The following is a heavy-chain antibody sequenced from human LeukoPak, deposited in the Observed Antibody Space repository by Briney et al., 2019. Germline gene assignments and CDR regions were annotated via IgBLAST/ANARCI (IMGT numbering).Heavy chain of an antibody. J-gene: IGHJ3*01. V-gene: IGHV6-1*01. Sequence: SQTLSLTCAISGDSVSSNSAAWNWIRQYPSRGLEWLGRTYYRSKWYNDYAVSVKSRINITPDTSKNQFSLQLNSVTPEDTAVYYCARVNSGWLDAFDFWGQGTMVTVSS. CDR3: ARVNSGWLDAFDF. D-gene: IGHD6-19*01. CDR1: GDSVSSNSAA. CDR2: TYYRSKWYN.